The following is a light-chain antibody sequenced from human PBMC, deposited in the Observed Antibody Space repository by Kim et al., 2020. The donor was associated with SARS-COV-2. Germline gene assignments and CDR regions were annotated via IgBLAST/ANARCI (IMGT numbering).Light chain of an antibody. V-gene: IGKV2-30*02. Sequence: DVVMTQSPLSLPVTLGQPASISCRSSQSLVHSDGNTYLNWFQQRPGQSRRRLIYKVSNRDSGVPDRFSGSGSGTDFTLKISRVEAEDVGVYYCVQGTHWPWTFGQGTKVDIK. CDR3: VQGTHWPWT. CDR1: QSLVHSDGNTY. CDR2: KVS. J-gene: IGKJ1*01.